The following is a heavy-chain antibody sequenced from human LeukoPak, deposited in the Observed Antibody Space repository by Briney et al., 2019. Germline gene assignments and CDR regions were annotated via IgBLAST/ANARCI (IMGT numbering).Heavy chain of an antibody. D-gene: IGHD5-18*01. Sequence: SETLSLTCTVSGGSISSYYWSWIRQPAGKGLEWIGRIYTSGSTNYNPSLKSRVTMSVDTSKNQFSLKLSSVTAADTAVYYCARSGYSYGYGYFQHWGQGTLVTVSS. V-gene: IGHV4-4*07. J-gene: IGHJ1*01. CDR1: GGSISSYY. CDR2: IYTSGST. CDR3: ARSGYSYGYGYFQH.